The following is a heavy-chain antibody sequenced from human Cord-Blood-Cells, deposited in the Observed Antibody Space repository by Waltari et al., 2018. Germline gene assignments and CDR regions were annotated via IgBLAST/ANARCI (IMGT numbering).Heavy chain of an antibody. V-gene: IGHV4-34*01. CDR1: VGYFSGYY. D-gene: IGHD3-22*01. CDR3: ARRPYYYDSSGYLLVDY. J-gene: IGHJ4*02. CDR2: INHSGST. Sequence: QVQLQQSGAGLLKPSETLSLICAVYVGYFSGYYWSWIRQPPGKGLEWIGEINHSGSTNYNPSLKSRVTISVDTSKNQFSLKLSSVTAADTAVYYCARRPYYYDSSGYLLVDYWGQGTLVTVSS.